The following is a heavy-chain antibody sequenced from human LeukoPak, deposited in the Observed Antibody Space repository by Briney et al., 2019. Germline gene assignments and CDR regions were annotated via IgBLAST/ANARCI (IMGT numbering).Heavy chain of an antibody. V-gene: IGHV3-48*01. CDR1: GFTFSSYS. J-gene: IGHJ6*02. D-gene: IGHD5-12*01. CDR2: ISSSSSTI. CDR3: ARPRGYSGYYGMDV. Sequence: GSLRLSCAASGFTFSSYSMNWVRQAPGKGLEWVSYISSSSSTIYYADSVKGRFTISRDNAKNSLYLQMNSLRAEDTAVYYCARPRGYSGYYGMDVWGQGTTVTVSS.